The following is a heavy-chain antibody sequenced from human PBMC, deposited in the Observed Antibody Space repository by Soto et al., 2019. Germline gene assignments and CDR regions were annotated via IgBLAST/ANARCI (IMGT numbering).Heavy chain of an antibody. Sequence: EVQLLESGGGLVQPGGSLRLSCAASGFTFSSYAMSWVRQAPGKGLEWVSGISRSGGITHYADSVKGRFTISRDNSTNTLYLQMNSLRAEDTAVYSCAHAIAVVGLGWFVPWGQGTMVTVSS. D-gene: IGHD6-19*01. CDR2: ISRSGGIT. CDR1: GFTFSSYA. V-gene: IGHV3-23*01. CDR3: AHAIAVVGLGWFVP. J-gene: IGHJ5*02.